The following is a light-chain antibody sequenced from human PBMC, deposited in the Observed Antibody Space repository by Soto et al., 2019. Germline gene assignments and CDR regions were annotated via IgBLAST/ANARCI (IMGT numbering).Light chain of an antibody. CDR1: QGIRND. CDR3: LQDYNYPWT. V-gene: IGKV1-6*01. Sequence: AIHMTQSPSSLSAFVGDRVTITCQASQGIRNDLGWYQQKPGKAPKLLIYAASSLQSGVPSRFSGSGSGTDLTLTISSLQPEDFATYYCLQDYNYPWTFGQGTKVEIK. CDR2: AAS. J-gene: IGKJ1*01.